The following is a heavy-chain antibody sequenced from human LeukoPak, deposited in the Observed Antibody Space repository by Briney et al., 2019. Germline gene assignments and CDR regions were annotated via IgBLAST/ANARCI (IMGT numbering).Heavy chain of an antibody. V-gene: IGHV4-34*01. CDR1: GGSFSGYY. CDR2: INHSGST. CDR3: ARGGYSGYGKPFNY. J-gene: IGHJ4*02. D-gene: IGHD5-12*01. Sequence: SETLSLTCAVYGGSFSGYYWSWIRQPPGKGLEWIGEINHSGSTNYNPSLKSRVTISVDTSKNQFSLKLSSVTAADTAVYYCARGGYSGYGKPFNYWGQGTLVTVSS.